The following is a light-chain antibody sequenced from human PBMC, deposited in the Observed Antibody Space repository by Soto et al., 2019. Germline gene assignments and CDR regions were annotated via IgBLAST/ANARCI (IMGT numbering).Light chain of an antibody. J-gene: IGLJ1*01. Sequence: HSVLAQPASVSGSPGQSITISCTGTSSDVGSYNLVSWYQQHPGKAPKLMIYEGSKRPSGVSNRFSGSKSGNTASLTISGLQAADDADYYCCSYAGSFYVFGTGTKVTVL. V-gene: IGLV2-23*01. CDR3: CSYAGSFYV. CDR1: SSDVGSYNL. CDR2: EGS.